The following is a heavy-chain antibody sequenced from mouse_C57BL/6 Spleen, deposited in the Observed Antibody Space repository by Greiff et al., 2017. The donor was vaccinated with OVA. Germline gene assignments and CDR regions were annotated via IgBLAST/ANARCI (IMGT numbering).Heavy chain of an antibody. CDR1: GYTFTSYW. J-gene: IGHJ2*01. Sequence: VQLQQPGAELVMPGASVKLSCKASGYTFTSYWMHWVKQRPGQGLEWIGEIDPSDSYTNYNQKFKGKSTLTVDKSSSTAYMQLSSLTSEDSAVYYCARRGTVVPDYWGQGTTLTVSS. D-gene: IGHD1-1*01. CDR3: ARRGTVVPDY. V-gene: IGHV1-69*01. CDR2: IDPSDSYT.